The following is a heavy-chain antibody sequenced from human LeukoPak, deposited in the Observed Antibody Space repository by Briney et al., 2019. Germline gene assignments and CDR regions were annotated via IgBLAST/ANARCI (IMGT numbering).Heavy chain of an antibody. CDR3: ATVRRGWPLFDY. V-gene: IGHV1-24*01. CDR2: FDPEDGET. CDR1: GYTLTELS. D-gene: IGHD5-24*01. Sequence: GASVKVSCKVSGYTLTELSMHWVRQAPGKWLEWMGGFDPEDGETIYAQKFQGRVTMTEDTSTDTAYMELSSLRSEDTAVYYCATVRRGWPLFDYWGQGTLVTVSS. J-gene: IGHJ4*02.